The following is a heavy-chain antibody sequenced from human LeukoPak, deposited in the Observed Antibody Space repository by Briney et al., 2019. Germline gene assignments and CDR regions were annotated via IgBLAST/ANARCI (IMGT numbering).Heavy chain of an antibody. J-gene: IGHJ5*02. CDR2: IKTDGSST. V-gene: IGHV3-74*01. Sequence: PGGSLRLSCAASGFTFGNYWMHWVRQAPGKGLVWVSRIKTDGSSTEYADSVKGRFTISRDNAKNTLYLRMNSLRAEDTAVYYCARDLDGYRSGNGAWGQGTLVAVSS. CDR3: ARDLDGYRSGNGA. CDR1: GFTFGNYW. D-gene: IGHD5-12*01.